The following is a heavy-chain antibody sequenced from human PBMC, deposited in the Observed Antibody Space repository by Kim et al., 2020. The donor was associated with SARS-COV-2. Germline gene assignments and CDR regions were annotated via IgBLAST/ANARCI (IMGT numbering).Heavy chain of an antibody. V-gene: IGHV3-23*03. CDR3: AKARTGSSRWTLDY. D-gene: IGHD6-13*01. J-gene: IGHJ4*02. CDR2: IYSDGSST. CDR1: GFTFSSHA. Sequence: GGSLRLSCAASGFTFSSHAMSWVRQAPGKGLEWVSVIYSDGSSTYFADSVKGRFTISRDNSKNTLYLQMYSLRAEDTAVYYCAKARTGSSRWTLDYWGQG.